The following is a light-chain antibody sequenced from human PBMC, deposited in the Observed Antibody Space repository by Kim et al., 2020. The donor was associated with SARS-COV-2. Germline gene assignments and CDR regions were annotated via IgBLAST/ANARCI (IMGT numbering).Light chain of an antibody. V-gene: IGKV1-39*01. CDR1: QSISSY. CDR3: QQSYSTPPFT. CDR2: AAS. Sequence: SVGDRVTITCRASQSISSYLNWYQQKPGKAPKLLIYAASSLQSGVPTRFSGSGSGTDFTLTISSLQPEDFATYYCQQSYSTPPFTFGPGTKVDIK. J-gene: IGKJ3*01.